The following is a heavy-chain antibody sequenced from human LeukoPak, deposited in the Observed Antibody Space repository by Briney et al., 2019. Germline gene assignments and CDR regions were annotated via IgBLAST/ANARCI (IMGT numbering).Heavy chain of an antibody. V-gene: IGHV1-46*01. J-gene: IGHJ5*02. CDR3: ARDNSVEDTAWWFDP. CDR2: INPSGGST. Sequence: GASVEVSCKASGYTFTSYYMHWVRQAPGQGIEWMGIINPSGGSTSYAQKFQGRVTMTRDMSTSTDYMELSSLRSEDTAVYYCARDNSVEDTAWWFDPWGQGTLVTVSS. D-gene: IGHD4-23*01. CDR1: GYTFTSYY.